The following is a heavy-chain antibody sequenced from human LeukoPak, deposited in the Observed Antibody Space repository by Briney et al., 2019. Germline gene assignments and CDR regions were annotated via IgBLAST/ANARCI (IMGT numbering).Heavy chain of an antibody. CDR1: GGSISGYY. Sequence: SETLSLTCTVSGGSISGYYWSWIRQPPGKGLDWIGYIYYSGSTNYNPSLKSRVTISVDTSKNQFSLKLSSVTAADTAVYYCARDNAAGHIDYWGQGTLVTVSS. V-gene: IGHV4-59*01. J-gene: IGHJ4*02. CDR2: IYYSGST. CDR3: ARDNAAGHIDY. D-gene: IGHD1-14*01.